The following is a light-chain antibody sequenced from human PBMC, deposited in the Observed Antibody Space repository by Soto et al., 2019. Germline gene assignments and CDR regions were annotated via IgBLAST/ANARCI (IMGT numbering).Light chain of an antibody. CDR3: QHYNSYPVT. CDR2: KAS. V-gene: IGKV1-5*03. Sequence: DIQMTQSPSTLSASVGDRVTITCRASQSITNWLAWYQQRPGRAPKRLIYKASSLESGVPSRFSGSGSETEFTLTISSLQPDDFATYFCQHYNSYPVTFGQGTRLEIK. CDR1: QSITNW. J-gene: IGKJ5*01.